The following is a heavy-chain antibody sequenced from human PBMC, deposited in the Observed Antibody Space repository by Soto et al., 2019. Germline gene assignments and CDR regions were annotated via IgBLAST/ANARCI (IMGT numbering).Heavy chain of an antibody. D-gene: IGHD6-13*01. V-gene: IGHV3-33*01. CDR2: ISHDGSSG. CDR3: ARDGPNANSWPYFDY. J-gene: IGHJ4*02. Sequence: PGGSLRLSCAASGFTFSHHGMHWVRQAPGKGLEWVATISHDGSSGYYADSMKGRFSISRDNSKNMLYLEMNSLRAEDTAVYYCARDGPNANSWPYFDYWGQGTLVTVSS. CDR1: GFTFSHHG.